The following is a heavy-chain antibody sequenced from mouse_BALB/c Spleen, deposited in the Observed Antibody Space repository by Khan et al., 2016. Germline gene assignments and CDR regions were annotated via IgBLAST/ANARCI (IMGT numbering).Heavy chain of an antibody. CDR1: DFAFSSYW. D-gene: IGHD2-14*01. J-gene: IGHJ3*01. CDR3: ARGTPFAN. V-gene: IGHV1-80*01. CDR2: IYPGDGDT. Sequence: QVQLQQSGAELVRPGSSVKISCKASDFAFSSYWMNWVKQRPGQGLEWIGQIYPGDGDTNYNGKFKGKATLTADKSSSTAYMQLSSLTSEDSAVYFGARGTPFANWGQGTLVTVSA.